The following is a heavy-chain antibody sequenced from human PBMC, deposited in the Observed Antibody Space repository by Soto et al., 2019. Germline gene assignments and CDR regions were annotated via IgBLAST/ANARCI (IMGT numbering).Heavy chain of an antibody. CDR2: ISSSSSYI. D-gene: IGHD6-6*01. J-gene: IGHJ4*02. CDR3: ARALPYSSSSIGVFDY. CDR1: GFTFSSYS. Sequence: KPGGSLRLSCAASGFTFSSYSMNWVRQAPGKGLEWVSSISSSSSYIYYADSVKGRFTISRDNAKNSLYLQMNSLRAEDTAVYHCARALPYSSSSIGVFDYWGQGTLVTVSS. V-gene: IGHV3-21*01.